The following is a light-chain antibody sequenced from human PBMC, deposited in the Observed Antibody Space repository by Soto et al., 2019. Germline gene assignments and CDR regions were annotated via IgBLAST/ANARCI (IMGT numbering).Light chain of an antibody. Sequence: QPVLTQSPSASASLGASVKLTCTLSSGHRTFAIAWHQQQPGKGPRYLMRVSADGSLRKGDGIPGRFSGSSSGTERYLTVSNIQSEDEADYYCQTWGTGTVLFGKGTKLTVL. J-gene: IGLJ3*02. CDR1: SGHRTFA. CDR2: VSADGSL. V-gene: IGLV4-69*01. CDR3: QTWGTGTVL.